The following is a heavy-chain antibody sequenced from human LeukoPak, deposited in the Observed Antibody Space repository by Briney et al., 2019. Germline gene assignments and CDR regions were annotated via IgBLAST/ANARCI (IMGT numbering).Heavy chain of an antibody. CDR2: VSGSGLYT. D-gene: IGHD3-10*01. Sequence: GGSLRLSXAASGFTFSTYAISWVRQAPGKGLEWVATVSGSGLYTYYADSVRGRFTISRDNSKDTFYLQMNSLRAEDTAVYYCAKLMSQPALLFFDQWGQGTLVTVSS. CDR1: GFTFSTYA. V-gene: IGHV3-23*01. CDR3: AKLMSQPALLFFDQ. J-gene: IGHJ4*02.